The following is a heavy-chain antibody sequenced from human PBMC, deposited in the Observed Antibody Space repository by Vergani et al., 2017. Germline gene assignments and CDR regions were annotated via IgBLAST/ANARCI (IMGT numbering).Heavy chain of an antibody. CDR3: AKEAGYSYDLYFDY. CDR1: GFTFSDYY. CDR2: ISSSSSYT. V-gene: IGHV3-11*05. D-gene: IGHD5-18*01. Sequence: VQLLESGGGLVQPGGSLRLSCAASGFTFSDYYMSWIRQAPGKGLEWVSYISSSSSYTNYADSVKGRFTISRDNSKNTLYLQMNSLRAEDTAVYYCAKEAGYSYDLYFDYWGQGTLVTVSS. J-gene: IGHJ4*02.